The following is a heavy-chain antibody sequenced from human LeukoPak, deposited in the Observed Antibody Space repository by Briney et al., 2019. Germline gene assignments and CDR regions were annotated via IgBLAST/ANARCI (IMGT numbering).Heavy chain of an antibody. CDR2: ISGGGGIT. V-gene: IGHV3-23*01. CDR1: GFTFDSYA. CDR3: AKYGVDCSSTSCYPLYYMDV. J-gene: IGHJ6*03. Sequence: GGSLSPSCAASGFTFDSYAMTWVRQAPGKGLEWVSSISGGGGITNYADYVKGRFTISRDNSKYTLFLQMNSLRAEDTAVYYCAKYGVDCSSTSCYPLYYMDVWGKGTTVTVSS. D-gene: IGHD2-2*01.